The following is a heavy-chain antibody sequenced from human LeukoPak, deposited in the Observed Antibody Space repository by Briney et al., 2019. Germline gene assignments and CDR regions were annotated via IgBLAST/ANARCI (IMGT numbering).Heavy chain of an antibody. CDR2: INPNSGGT. CDR1: GYTFTSYG. CDR3: AREEGQQLALNWFDP. J-gene: IGHJ5*02. V-gene: IGHV1-2*02. D-gene: IGHD6-13*01. Sequence: ASVKVSCKASGYTFTSYGLIWVRQAPGQGLEWMGWINPNSGGTNYAQKFQGRVTMTRDTSISTAYMELSRLRSDDTAVYYCAREEGQQLALNWFDPWGQGTLVTVSS.